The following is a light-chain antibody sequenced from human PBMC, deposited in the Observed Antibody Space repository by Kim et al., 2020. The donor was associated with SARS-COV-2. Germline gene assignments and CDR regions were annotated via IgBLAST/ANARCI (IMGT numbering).Light chain of an antibody. CDR2: AVS. V-gene: IGLV1-40*01. J-gene: IGLJ1*01. Sequence: QWITISCTGSNSNIGAGYVVHWYQQLPGTAPKLLISAVSDRPSGVPDRFSGSKSGTSASLAISGLQAEDEADYYCQSYDSSLSRYVFGTGTKVTVL. CDR3: QSYDSSLSRYV. CDR1: NSNIGAGYV.